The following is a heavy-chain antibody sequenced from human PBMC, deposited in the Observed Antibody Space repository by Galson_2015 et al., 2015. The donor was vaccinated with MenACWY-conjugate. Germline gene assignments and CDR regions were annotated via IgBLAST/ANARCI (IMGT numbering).Heavy chain of an antibody. D-gene: IGHD2-2*01. CDR2: ININGDGT. Sequence: SLRLSCAASGFTFSRFAMHWVRQAPGKGPEHISSININGDGTYYTDSVKGRFTISRDNSQNTLYLQMNSLRAEDSAAYYCARDPGSDAPIDHWGQGTLVTVSS. CDR3: ARDPGSDAPIDH. V-gene: IGHV3-64*04. CDR1: GFTFSRFA. J-gene: IGHJ4*02.